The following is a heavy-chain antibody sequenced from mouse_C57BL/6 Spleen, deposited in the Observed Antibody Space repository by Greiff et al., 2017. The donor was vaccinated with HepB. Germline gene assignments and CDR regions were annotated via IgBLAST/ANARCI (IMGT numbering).Heavy chain of an antibody. D-gene: IGHD2-5*01. V-gene: IGHV1-64*01. Sequence: VQLQQPGAELVKPGASVKLSCKASGYTFTSYWMHWVKQRPGQGLEWIGMIHPNSGSTNYNEKFKSKATLTVDKSSSTAYMQLSSLTSEDSAVYYCARWDYSNLAWFAYWGQGTLVTVSA. J-gene: IGHJ3*01. CDR2: IHPNSGST. CDR3: ARWDYSNLAWFAY. CDR1: GYTFTSYW.